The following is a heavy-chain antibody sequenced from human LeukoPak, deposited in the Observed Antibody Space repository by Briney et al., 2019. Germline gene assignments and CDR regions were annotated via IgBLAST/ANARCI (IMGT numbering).Heavy chain of an antibody. V-gene: IGHV1-69*13. D-gene: IGHD2-2*01. J-gene: IGHJ6*03. CDR3: ARGVVVPAATYYYYYYYMDV. CDR1: GGTFSSYA. Sequence: ASVNVSCKASGGTFSSYAISWVRQAPGQGLEWMGGIIPIFGTANYAQKFQGRVTITADESTSTAYMELSSLRSEDTAVYYCARGVVVPAATYYYYYYYMDVWGKGTTVTVSS. CDR2: IIPIFGTA.